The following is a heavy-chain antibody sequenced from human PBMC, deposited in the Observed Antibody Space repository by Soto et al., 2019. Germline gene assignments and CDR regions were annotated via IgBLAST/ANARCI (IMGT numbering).Heavy chain of an antibody. J-gene: IGHJ5*02. CDR3: ARGPNWFDP. CDR1: GDSVSTNSYS. CDR2: IYHSGST. V-gene: IGHV4-30-2*01. Sequence: SETLSLTCTVSGDSVSTNSYSWGWIRQPPGKGLEWIGYIYHSGSTYYNPSLKSRVTISVDRSKNQFSLKLSSVTAADTAVYYCARGPNWFDPWGQGTLVTVSS.